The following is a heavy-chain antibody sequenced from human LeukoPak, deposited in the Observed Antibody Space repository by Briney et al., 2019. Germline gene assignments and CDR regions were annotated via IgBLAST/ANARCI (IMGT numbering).Heavy chain of an antibody. CDR1: GYTFTSYY. CDR2: INPSGGST. V-gene: IGHV1-46*01. D-gene: IGHD2-15*01. J-gene: IGHJ6*02. Sequence: ASVKVSCKASGYTFTSYYMHWVRQAPGQGLEWVGIINPSGGSTSYAQKFQGRVTMTRDPSTSTVYMELSSLRSEDTAVYYCARGCQGGSGGSCYSYGMDVWGQGTTVTVSS. CDR3: ARGCQGGSGGSCYSYGMDV.